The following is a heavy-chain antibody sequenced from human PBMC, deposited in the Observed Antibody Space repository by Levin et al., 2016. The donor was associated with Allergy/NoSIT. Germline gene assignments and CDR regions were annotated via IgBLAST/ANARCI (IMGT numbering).Heavy chain of an antibody. V-gene: IGHV3-21*01. CDR1: GFTFSSYS. J-gene: IGHJ3*02. D-gene: IGHD1-1*01. CDR3: ARSRTTRVLLDAFDI. CDR2: ISSSSSYI. Sequence: GESLKISCAASGFTFSSYSMNWVRQAPGKGLEWVSSISSSSSYIYYADSVKGRFTISRDNAKNSLYLQMNSLRAEDTAVYYCARSRTTRVLLDAFDIWGQGTMVTVSS.